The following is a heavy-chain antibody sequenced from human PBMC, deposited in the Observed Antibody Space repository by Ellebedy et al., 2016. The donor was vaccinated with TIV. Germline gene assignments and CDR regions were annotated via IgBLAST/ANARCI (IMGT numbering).Heavy chain of an antibody. CDR2: INAGNGNT. J-gene: IGHJ5*02. CDR1: GYTFSSYA. CDR3: ARELRGYSYGRGWFDP. Sequence: AASVKVSCKASGYTFSSYAMQWVRQAPGQRLEWMGWINAGNGNTKYSQKFQDRVTISRDTSASTAYMELSSLRSEDTAVYYCARELRGYSYGRGWFDPWGQGTLVTVSS. D-gene: IGHD5-18*01. V-gene: IGHV1-3*01.